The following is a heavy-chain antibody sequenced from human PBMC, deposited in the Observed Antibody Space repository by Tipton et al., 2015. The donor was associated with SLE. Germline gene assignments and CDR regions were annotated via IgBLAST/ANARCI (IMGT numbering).Heavy chain of an antibody. CDR2: ISAYNGNT. D-gene: IGHD1-1*01. J-gene: IGHJ3*02. CDR1: GYTFTSYG. CDR3: ARPTSDVNDAFDI. V-gene: IGHV1-18*01. Sequence: QLVQSGAEVKKPGASVKVSCKASGYTFTSYGISWVRQAPGQGLEWMGWISAYNGNTNYAQKPQGRVTMTTDTSTSTAYMELRSLRPGDPAVYYCARPTSDVNDAFDIWGQGTMVTVSS.